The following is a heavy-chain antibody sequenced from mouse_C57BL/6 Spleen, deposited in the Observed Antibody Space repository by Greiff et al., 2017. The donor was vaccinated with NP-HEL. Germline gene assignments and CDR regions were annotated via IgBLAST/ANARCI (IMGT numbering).Heavy chain of an antibody. D-gene: IGHD1-1*01. V-gene: IGHV3-6*01. CDR3: ARSYYGRYAMDY. CDR2: ISYDGSN. CDR1: GYSITSGYY. J-gene: IGHJ4*01. Sequence: VQLQQSGPGLVKPSQSLSLTCSVTGYSITSGYYWNWIRQFPGNKLEWMGYISYDGSNNYNPSLKNRISITRDTSKNQFFLKLNSVTTEDTATYYCARSYYGRYAMDYWGQGTSVTVSS.